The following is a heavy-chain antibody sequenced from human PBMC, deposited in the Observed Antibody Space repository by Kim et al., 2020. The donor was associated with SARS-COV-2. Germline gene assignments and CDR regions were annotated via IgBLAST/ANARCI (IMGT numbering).Heavy chain of an antibody. D-gene: IGHD3-22*01. Sequence: GGSLRLSCAASGFTFSSYSMSWVRQGPGKGLEWVANVKQDGSARYYVDSVKGRFTISRDNAQNSLYLQMSSLRVEDTALYYCARRKISSLRWWSDGSDDSDGPPHPFEIWGQGTMGTASS. CDR1: GFTFSSYS. V-gene: IGHV3-7*01. CDR3: ARRKISSLRWWSDGSDDSDGPPHPFEI. CDR2: VKQDGSAR. J-gene: IGHJ3*02.